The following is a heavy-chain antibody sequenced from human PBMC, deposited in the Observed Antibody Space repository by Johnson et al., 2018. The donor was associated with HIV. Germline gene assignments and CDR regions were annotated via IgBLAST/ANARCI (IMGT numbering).Heavy chain of an antibody. CDR3: ARGEEMATILI. V-gene: IGHV3-7*02. J-gene: IGHJ3*02. Sequence: VQLVESGGGLVQPGGSLRLSCAASGFAFSSFAVTWVRQAPGKGLEWLANIREDGSDKYYAGSVKGRFTISRDNSKNTLYLQMNSLRAEDTAVYYCARGEEMATILIWGQGTMVTVSS. CDR1: GFAFSSFA. D-gene: IGHD5-24*01. CDR2: IREDGSDK.